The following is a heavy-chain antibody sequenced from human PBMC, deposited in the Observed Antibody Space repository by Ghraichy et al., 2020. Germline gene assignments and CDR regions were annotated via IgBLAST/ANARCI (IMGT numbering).Heavy chain of an antibody. V-gene: IGHV3-48*03. D-gene: IGHD3-10*01. CDR2: ISSSGSTI. CDR1: GFTFSSYE. CDR3: ARDNNDDGSGSYYFAYYYGMDV. Sequence: GGSLRLSCAASGFTFSSYEMNWVRQAPGKGLEWVSYISSSGSTIYYADSVKGRFTISRDNAKNSLYLQMNSLRAEDTAVYYCARDNNDDGSGSYYFAYYYGMDVWGQGTTVTVSS. J-gene: IGHJ6*02.